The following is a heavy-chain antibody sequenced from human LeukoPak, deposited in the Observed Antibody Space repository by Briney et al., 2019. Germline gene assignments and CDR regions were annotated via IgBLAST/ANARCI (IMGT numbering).Heavy chain of an antibody. CDR2: IYHSGST. CDR3: ARVRAARPGADSVDY. D-gene: IGHD6-6*01. Sequence: MPSETLSLTCSVSGYSISSGYYWGWIRQPPGMGLEWIGNIYHSGSTYYNPSLKSRVTISLDTSKNQFSLKLSSVTAADTAVYYCARVRAARPGADSVDYWGQGTLVTVSS. V-gene: IGHV4-38-2*02. J-gene: IGHJ4*02. CDR1: GYSISSGYY.